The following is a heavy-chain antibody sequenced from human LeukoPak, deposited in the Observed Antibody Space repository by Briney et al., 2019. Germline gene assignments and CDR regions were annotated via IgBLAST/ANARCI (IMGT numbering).Heavy chain of an antibody. J-gene: IGHJ6*03. CDR3: ARGGDCSSTSCPPNYYYYMDV. Sequence: ASVKVSCKASGYTFTGYYMHWVRQAPGQGLEWMGWINPNSGGTNYAQKFQGRVTMTRDTSISTAYMELSRLRSDDTAVYYCARGGDCSSTSCPPNYYYYMDVWGKGTTVTISS. V-gene: IGHV1-2*02. CDR2: INPNSGGT. CDR1: GYTFTGYY. D-gene: IGHD2-2*01.